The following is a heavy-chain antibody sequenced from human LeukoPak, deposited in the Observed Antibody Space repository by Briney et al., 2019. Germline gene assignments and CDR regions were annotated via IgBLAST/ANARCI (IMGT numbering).Heavy chain of an antibody. V-gene: IGHV3-23*01. J-gene: IGHJ4*02. Sequence: AGGSLRLSCAASGFTFSSFCMTWVRQAPGKGLEWISTISARSGSTYYADSVKGRFTISRDNSKNTLYLQMNSLRAEDTAVYYCAKGRGYCGYWGQGTLVTVSS. D-gene: IGHD3-10*01. CDR3: AKGRGYCGY. CDR2: ISARSGST. CDR1: GFTFSSFC.